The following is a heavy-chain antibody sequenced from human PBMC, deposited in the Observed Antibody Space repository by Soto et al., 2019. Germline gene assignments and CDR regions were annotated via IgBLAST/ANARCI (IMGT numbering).Heavy chain of an antibody. V-gene: IGHV1-18*01. CDR2: ISDHNGNT. Sequence: QVHLVQSGAEVKKPGASVKVSCQGSGYAFTTYGITWVRQAPGQGLEWMGWISDHNGNTNYAQKLQGRFTVTRDTSTSTAYMELRSLRYDDTAVYYCARGRYGDYWGQGALVTVSS. CDR1: GYAFTTYG. CDR3: ARGRYGDY. J-gene: IGHJ4*02. D-gene: IGHD1-1*01.